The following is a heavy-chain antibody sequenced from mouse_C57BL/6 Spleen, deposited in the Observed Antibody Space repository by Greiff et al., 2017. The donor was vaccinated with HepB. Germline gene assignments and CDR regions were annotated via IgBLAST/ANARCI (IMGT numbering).Heavy chain of an antibody. D-gene: IGHD1-1*02. CDR2: IDPNRGGT. J-gene: IGHJ3*01. Sequence: QVQLQQPGAELVKPGASVKLSCKASGYTFTSYWMHWVKQRPGRGLEWIGRIDPNRGGTKYNEKFKSKATLTVDKPSSTAYMQLSSLTSEDSAVYYCARRVGEGGWFAYWGQGTLVTVSA. V-gene: IGHV1-72*01. CDR3: ARRVGEGGWFAY. CDR1: GYTFTSYW.